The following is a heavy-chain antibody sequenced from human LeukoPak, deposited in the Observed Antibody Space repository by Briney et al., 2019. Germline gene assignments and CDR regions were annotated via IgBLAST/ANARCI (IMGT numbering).Heavy chain of an antibody. CDR1: GFTFSSYW. Sequence: GGSLRLSCAVSGFTFSSYWMHWVRQAPGKGLEWVGRIKSKTDGGTTDYAAPVKGRFTISRDDSKNTLYLQMNSLKTEDTAVYYCTTVTGYSYGYRDYWGQGTLVAVSS. CDR3: TTVTGYSYGYRDY. CDR2: IKSKTDGGTT. D-gene: IGHD5-18*01. J-gene: IGHJ4*02. V-gene: IGHV3-15*01.